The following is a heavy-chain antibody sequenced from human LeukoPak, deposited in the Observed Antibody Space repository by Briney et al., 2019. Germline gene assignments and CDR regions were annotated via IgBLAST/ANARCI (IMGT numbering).Heavy chain of an antibody. D-gene: IGHD3-10*01. V-gene: IGHV1-69*04. J-gene: IGHJ4*02. Sequence: SVKVSCKASGGTFSSYAISWVRQAPGQGLEWMGRIIPILGIANYAQKFQGRVTITADKSTSTAYMELSSLRSEDTAVYYCARRDYYGSGSKTPFDYWGQGTLVTVSS. CDR3: ARRDYYGSGSKTPFDY. CDR1: GGTFSSYA. CDR2: IIPILGIA.